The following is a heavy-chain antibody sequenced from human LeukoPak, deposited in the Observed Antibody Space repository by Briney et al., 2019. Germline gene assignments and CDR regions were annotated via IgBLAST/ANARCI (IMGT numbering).Heavy chain of an antibody. V-gene: IGHV3-30-3*01. CDR2: ISYDGSNK. D-gene: IGHD1-26*01. J-gene: IGHJ4*02. Sequence: GGSLRLSCAASGFTFSSYAMHWVRQAPGKGLEWVAVISYDGSNKYYADSVKGRFTISRDNSKNTLYLQMNSLRAEDTAVYYCARDRTGGSYNYFDYWGQGTLVTVSS. CDR1: GFTFSSYA. CDR3: ARDRTGGSYNYFDY.